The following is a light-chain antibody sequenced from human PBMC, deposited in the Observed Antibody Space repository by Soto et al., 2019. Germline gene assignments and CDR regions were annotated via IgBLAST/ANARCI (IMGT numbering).Light chain of an antibody. CDR1: SGSIASNY. CDR2: EDN. CDR3: QSYQSGNVV. V-gene: IGLV6-57*04. J-gene: IGLJ2*01. Sequence: NFMLTQPHSVSESPGQTVTIACTRSSGSIASNYVQWYTQRPGSAPTPVIYEDNERPSGVPDRFSGSIDSSSNSASLTISGLKTDDEADYYGQSYQSGNVVLGGGTKLTVL.